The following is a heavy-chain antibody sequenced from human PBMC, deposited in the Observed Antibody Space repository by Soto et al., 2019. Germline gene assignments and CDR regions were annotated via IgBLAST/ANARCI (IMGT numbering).Heavy chain of an antibody. D-gene: IGHD6-19*01. CDR2: MYVDGST. Sequence: EVQLVASGGDLIQPGGSLRLSCGVSGFSVSGNSLSWVRQAPGKGLEWVSYMYVDGSTYYADSVRGRFTLSRDNSKNTLYLQMKNLRGEDTAVYYCPTDGGSHTAVAGTQYSGMDVWGQGTKVTVSS. CDR3: PTDGGSHTAVAGTQYSGMDV. CDR1: GFSVSGNS. V-gene: IGHV3-53*01. J-gene: IGHJ6*02.